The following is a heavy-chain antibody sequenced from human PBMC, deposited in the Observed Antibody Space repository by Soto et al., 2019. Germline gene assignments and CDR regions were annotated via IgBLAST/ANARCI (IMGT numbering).Heavy chain of an antibody. Sequence: EVQLVESGGGLVQPGGSLRLSCAASGFTFSSHWMHWVRQAPGKGLVWVSRINSDGSSTRYADSVKGRFTISRDNAKSTLYLQMNSLRAEDTAVYYCARTVVYGENGMDVWGQGTTVTVSS. V-gene: IGHV3-74*01. J-gene: IGHJ6*02. CDR1: GFTFSSHW. D-gene: IGHD3-10*01. CDR2: INSDGSST. CDR3: ARTVVYGENGMDV.